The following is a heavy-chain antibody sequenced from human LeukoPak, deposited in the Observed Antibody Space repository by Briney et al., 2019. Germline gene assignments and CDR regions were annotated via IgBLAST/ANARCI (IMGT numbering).Heavy chain of an antibody. J-gene: IGHJ4*02. CDR2: IHNNGDI. V-gene: IGHV4-4*02. D-gene: IGHD3-9*01. Sequence: SETLSLTCAVSGGSINKNIWWSWIRQSPGKGLEWIGEIHNNGDINYSPSLRSRVSMSMDNSKNQFSLRLSSVTAADTAVYYCATYYEILTAYTFDYWGQGALVTVSS. CDR3: ATYYEILTAYTFDY. CDR1: GGSINKNIW.